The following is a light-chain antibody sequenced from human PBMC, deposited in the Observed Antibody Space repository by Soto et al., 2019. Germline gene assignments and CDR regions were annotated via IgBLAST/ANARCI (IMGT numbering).Light chain of an antibody. CDR2: EAS. J-gene: IGKJ1*01. Sequence: DIQMTQSPSTLSASVGDRVTITCRASQSISNSLAWYQQKPGKAPNLLIYEASILESGVPSRFSGSGFGTEFTVTISSLQPDDFATYYCQQYKVYPWTFGQGTKVEIQ. CDR3: QQYKVYPWT. V-gene: IGKV1-5*03. CDR1: QSISNS.